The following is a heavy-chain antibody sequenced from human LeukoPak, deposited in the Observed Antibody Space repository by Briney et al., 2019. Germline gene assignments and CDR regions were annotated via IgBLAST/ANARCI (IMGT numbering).Heavy chain of an antibody. D-gene: IGHD3-9*01. CDR2: VNTDGSST. CDR3: AKGTVLRYFDWSPIAPNYYYGMDV. CDR1: GFTFSSYW. V-gene: IGHV3-74*01. Sequence: PGGSLRLSCAASGFTFSSYWMHWVRQAPGKGLVWVSRVNTDGSSTSYADSVKGRFTISRDNAKNTLYLQMNSLRAEDTAVYYCAKGTVLRYFDWSPIAPNYYYGMDVWGQGTTVTVSS. J-gene: IGHJ6*02.